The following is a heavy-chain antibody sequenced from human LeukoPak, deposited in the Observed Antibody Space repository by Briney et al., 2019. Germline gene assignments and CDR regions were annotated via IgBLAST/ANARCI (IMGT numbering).Heavy chain of an antibody. CDR3: SRYIRRRPQFDY. V-gene: IGHV4-39*01. CDR2: ILYSGNT. J-gene: IGHJ4*02. CDR1: GGSISSNDYY. Sequence: SETLSLTCTVPGGSISSNDYYWGWIRQPPGKGLEWIGNILYSGNTFYHPSLKSRITIAVDTSKNQFSLTLSSVTAADTAVYYCSRYIRRRPQFDYWGQGTLVTVSS.